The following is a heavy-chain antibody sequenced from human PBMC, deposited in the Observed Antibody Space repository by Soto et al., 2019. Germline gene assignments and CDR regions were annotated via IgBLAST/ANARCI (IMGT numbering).Heavy chain of an antibody. D-gene: IGHD6-13*01. J-gene: IGHJ4*02. CDR1: GYTFTSYG. V-gene: IGHV1-18*01. CDR3: ARASTAGIAAAGGRYYFDY. Sequence: QVQLVQSGAEVKKPGASVKVSCQASGYTFTSYGISWVRQAPGQGLEWMGWISAYNGNTNYAQKLQGRVTMTTDTATSTAYMELRSLRSADTAVYYCARASTAGIAAAGGRYYFDYWGQGTLVTVSS. CDR2: ISAYNGNT.